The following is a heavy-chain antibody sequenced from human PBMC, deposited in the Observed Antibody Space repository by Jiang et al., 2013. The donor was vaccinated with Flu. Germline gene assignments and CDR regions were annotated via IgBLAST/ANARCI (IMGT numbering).Heavy chain of an antibody. Sequence: GAEVKKPGESLRISCKGSGYSFTSYWISWVRQMPGKGLEWMGRIDPSDSYTNYSPSFQGHVTISADKSISTAYLQWSSLKASDTAMYYCASHPTYYRSYWYFDLWGLAPWSLSPQ. D-gene: IGHD1-26*01. J-gene: IGHJ2*01. V-gene: IGHV5-10-1*01. CDR2: IDPSDSYT. CDR1: GYSFTSYW. CDR3: ASHPTYYRSYWYFDL.